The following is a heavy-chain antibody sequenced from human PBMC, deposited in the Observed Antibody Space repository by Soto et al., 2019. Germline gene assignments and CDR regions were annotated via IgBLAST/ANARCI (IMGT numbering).Heavy chain of an antibody. J-gene: IGHJ5*02. V-gene: IGHV3-30-3*01. D-gene: IGHD2-2*01. CDR1: GFTFSSYA. Sequence: QVQLVESGGGVVQPGRSLRLSCAASGFTFSSYAMHWVRQAPGKGLEWVAVISYDGSNKYYADSVKGRFTISRDNSKNTLYLQMNSLRAEDTAVYYCARGRCSSTSCTIRGAWFDPWGQGTLVTVSS. CDR3: ARGRCSSTSCTIRGAWFDP. CDR2: ISYDGSNK.